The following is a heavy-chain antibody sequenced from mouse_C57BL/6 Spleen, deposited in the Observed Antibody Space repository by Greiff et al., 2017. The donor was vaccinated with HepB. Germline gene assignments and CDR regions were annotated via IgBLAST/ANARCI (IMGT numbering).Heavy chain of an antibody. D-gene: IGHD1-1*01. Sequence: EVKLVESGAELVKPGASVKLSCTASGFNIKDYYMHWVKQRTEQGLEWIGRIDPEDGETEYAPKFQGKATITADTSSNTAYLQLSSLTSEDTAVYYCASSSYGEDYWGQGTSVTVSS. J-gene: IGHJ4*01. CDR3: ASSSYGEDY. CDR2: IDPEDGET. CDR1: GFNIKDYY. V-gene: IGHV14-2*01.